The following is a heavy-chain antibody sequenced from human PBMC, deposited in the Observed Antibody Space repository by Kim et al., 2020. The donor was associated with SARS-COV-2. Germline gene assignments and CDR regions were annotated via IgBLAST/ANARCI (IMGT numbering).Heavy chain of an antibody. CDR1: GFTFSNAW. CDR2: IKSKTDGGTT. D-gene: IGHD3-10*01. V-gene: IGHV3-15*01. J-gene: IGHJ4*02. Sequence: GGSLRLSCAASGFTFSNAWMSWVRQAPGKGLEWVGRIKSKTDGGTTDYAAPVKGRFTISRDDSKNTLYLQMNSLKTEDTAVYYCTTALWFGELLIDYWGQGTLVTVSS. CDR3: TTALWFGELLIDY.